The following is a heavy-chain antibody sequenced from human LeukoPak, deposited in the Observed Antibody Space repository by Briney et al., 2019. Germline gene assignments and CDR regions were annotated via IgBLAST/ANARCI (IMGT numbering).Heavy chain of an antibody. CDR1: SYSINSGYY. V-gene: IGHV4-38-2*02. D-gene: IGHD6-13*01. Sequence: SETLSLTCTVSSYSINSGYYWAWIRQPPGKGLEWIGNIYHSGNTYYNPSLKSRVSLSVDTSENQFSLKLSSVTAADTAVYYCAGTYSLYDPFDIWGQGTMVTVSS. CDR3: AGTYSLYDPFDI. J-gene: IGHJ3*02. CDR2: IYHSGNT.